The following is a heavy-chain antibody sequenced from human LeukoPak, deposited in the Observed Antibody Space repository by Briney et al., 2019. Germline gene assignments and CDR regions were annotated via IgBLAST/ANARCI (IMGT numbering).Heavy chain of an antibody. CDR1: GYTFTSYG. CDR2: ISAYNGNT. CDR3: AREGNSYGQYYYYYGMDV. D-gene: IGHD5-18*01. Sequence: ASVKVSCKASGYTFTSYGISWVRQAPGQGLEWMGWISAYNGNTNYAQKLQGRVTMTTDTSTSTAYMELRSLRSDDTAVYYCAREGNSYGQYYYYYGMDVWGQGTTVTVS. J-gene: IGHJ6*02. V-gene: IGHV1-18*01.